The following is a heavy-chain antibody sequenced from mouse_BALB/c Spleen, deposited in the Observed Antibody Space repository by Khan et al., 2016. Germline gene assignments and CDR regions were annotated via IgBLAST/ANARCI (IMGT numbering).Heavy chain of an antibody. CDR3: ATSSSGYWYYFDY. D-gene: IGHD3-1*01. CDR1: GFSITSHYS. V-gene: IGHV3-1*02. Sequence: EVQLQESGPDLVKPSQSLSLTCTVTGFSITSHYSWHWIRHFPGNKLEWMGYIYYSGSTNYNPSLKSRISLTRDTSKNQFSLQLNSVTTEDTATYYCATSSSGYWYYFDYWSQGTTLTVSS. J-gene: IGHJ2*01. CDR2: IYYSGST.